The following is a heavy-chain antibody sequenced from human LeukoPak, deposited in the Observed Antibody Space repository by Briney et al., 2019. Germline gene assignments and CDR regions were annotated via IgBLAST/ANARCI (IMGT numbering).Heavy chain of an antibody. CDR2: IYWDDDK. D-gene: IGHD3-22*01. V-gene: IGHV2-5*02. CDR3: ARGXXGXDCXSVNYDSSGPGGSFDV. J-gene: IGHJ3*01. CDR1: GFSLSTSGVG. Sequence: SGPTLVKPTQTLTLTCTFSGFSLSTSGVGVGWIRQPPGKALEWLALIYWDDDKRYSPSLKSRLAIMKDTSNNQVVLTMTNMDPVXTXXYXCARGXXGXDCXSVNYDSSGPGGSFDVWGQGTMVTVSS.